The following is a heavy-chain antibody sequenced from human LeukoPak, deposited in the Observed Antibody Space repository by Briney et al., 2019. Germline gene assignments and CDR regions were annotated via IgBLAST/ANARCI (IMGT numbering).Heavy chain of an antibody. CDR3: AKGRSSGSYYFDY. Sequence: GGSLRLSCAASGFTFSTKGMHWVRQAPGKGLEWVSGISGSGGSAYCADSVKGRFTVSRDNSKNTLYLQMNSLRAEDRAVYYCAKGRSSGSYYFDYWGQGTLVTVSS. J-gene: IGHJ4*02. D-gene: IGHD6-19*01. CDR2: ISGSGGSA. CDR1: GFTFSTKG. V-gene: IGHV3-23*01.